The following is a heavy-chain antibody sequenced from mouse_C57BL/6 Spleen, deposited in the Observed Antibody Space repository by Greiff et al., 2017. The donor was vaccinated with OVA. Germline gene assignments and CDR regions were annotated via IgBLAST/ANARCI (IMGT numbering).Heavy chain of an antibody. D-gene: IGHD1-1*01. CDR2: IDPETGGT. J-gene: IGHJ3*01. Sequence: VQLQQSGAELVRPGASVTLSCKASGYTFTDYEMHWVKQTPVHGLEWIGAIDPETGGTAYNQKFKGKAILTADKSSSTAYMELRSLTSEVSAVYYCTRTGYYYGSSYWFAYWGQGTLVTVSA. CDR1: GYTFTDYE. CDR3: TRTGYYYGSSYWFAY. V-gene: IGHV1-15*01.